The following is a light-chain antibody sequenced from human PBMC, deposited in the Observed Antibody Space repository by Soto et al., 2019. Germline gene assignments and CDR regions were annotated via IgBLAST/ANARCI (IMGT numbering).Light chain of an antibody. V-gene: IGKV3-11*01. CDR1: QSVSSSY. Sequence: EIFFTHSPSTLSLSQGDSATLSCRASQSVSSSYLAWYQQKPGQAPRLLIYDASNRATGIPARFSGSGSGTDFTLTISSLEPEDFAVYYCQQRSNWPPTFGQGTKVDI. CDR2: DAS. J-gene: IGKJ1*01. CDR3: QQRSNWPPT.